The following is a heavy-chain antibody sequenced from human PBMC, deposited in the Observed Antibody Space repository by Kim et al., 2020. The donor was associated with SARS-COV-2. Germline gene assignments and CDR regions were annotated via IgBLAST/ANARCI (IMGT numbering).Heavy chain of an antibody. Sequence: GGSLRLSCAASGFTFSDYYMSWIRQAPGKGLEWVSYISSSSSYTNYADSVKGRFTISRDNAKNSLYLQMNSLRAEDTAVYYCARDHSTYYYDSSGYYRALTTECFFYGMGVWGQGTTVTVSS. CDR2: ISSSSSYT. D-gene: IGHD3-22*01. CDR1: GFTFSDYY. CDR3: ARDHSTYYYDSSGYYRALTTECFFYGMGV. J-gene: IGHJ6*02. V-gene: IGHV3-11*05.